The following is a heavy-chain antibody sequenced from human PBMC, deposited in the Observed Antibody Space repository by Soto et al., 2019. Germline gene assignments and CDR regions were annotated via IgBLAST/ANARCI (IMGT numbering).Heavy chain of an antibody. Sequence: GGSLRLSCAASGFTFSSYSMNWVRQAPGKGLEWVSYISSSSSTIYYADSVKGRFTISRDNAKNSLYLQMNSLRDEDTAVYYCAREVVFRYDYVWGSYRITPDYFDYWGQGTLVTVSS. CDR3: AREVVFRYDYVWGSYRITPDYFDY. CDR2: ISSSSSTI. CDR1: GFTFSSYS. D-gene: IGHD3-16*02. J-gene: IGHJ4*02. V-gene: IGHV3-48*02.